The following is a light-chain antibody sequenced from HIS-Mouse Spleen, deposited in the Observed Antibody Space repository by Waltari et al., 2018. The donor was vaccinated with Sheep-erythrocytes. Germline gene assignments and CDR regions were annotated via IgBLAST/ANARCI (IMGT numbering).Light chain of an antibody. Sequence: QSALTQPRSVSGSPGQSVTISCTGTSSDAGGYNYFPWYQQHPGKAPKLMIYDVSKRPSGVPDRFSGSKSGNTASLTISGLQAEDEADYYCCSYAGSYNHVFATGTKVTVL. CDR2: DVS. CDR1: SSDAGGYNY. CDR3: CSYAGSYNHV. J-gene: IGLJ1*01. V-gene: IGLV2-11*01.